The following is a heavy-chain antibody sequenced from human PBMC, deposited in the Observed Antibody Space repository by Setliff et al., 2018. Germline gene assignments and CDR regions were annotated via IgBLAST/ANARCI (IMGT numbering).Heavy chain of an antibody. CDR3: ARGYQVTPPRADAFDI. V-gene: IGHV1-69*13. J-gene: IGHJ3*02. Sequence: SVKVSCKASGGNFSNYAINWVRQAPGQGLEWVGRIIPLFGTTNFAQEFQGRVTITADESTETTYMDLTSLRSEDTAVYYCARGYQVTPPRADAFDIWGQGTLVTV. CDR2: IIPLFGTT. D-gene: IGHD2-2*01. CDR1: GGNFSNYA.